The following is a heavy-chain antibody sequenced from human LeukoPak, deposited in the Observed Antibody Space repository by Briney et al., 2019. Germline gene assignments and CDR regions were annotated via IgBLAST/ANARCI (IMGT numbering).Heavy chain of an antibody. J-gene: IGHJ4*02. CDR1: GFTFSSYA. CDR2: IWYDGSTK. Sequence: GGSLRLSCAASGFTFSSYAMSWVRQAPGKGLEWVAVIWYDGSTKYYGDAVKGRFTISRDNSKDMLYLQMNSLRVEDTAVYYCARWGDGSRLDYWGQGTLVTVSS. CDR3: ARWGDGSRLDY. D-gene: IGHD2-21*02. V-gene: IGHV3-33*08.